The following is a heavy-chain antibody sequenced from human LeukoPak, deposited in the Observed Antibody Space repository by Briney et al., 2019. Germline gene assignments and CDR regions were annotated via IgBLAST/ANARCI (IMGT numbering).Heavy chain of an antibody. J-gene: IGHJ4*02. CDR2: INPNSGGT. CDR3: ARVRREIPPAKENSGSLPWYYFDY. D-gene: IGHD1-26*01. Sequence: ASVKVSCKASGYTFTGYYMHWVRQAPGQGLEWMGWINPNSGGTNYAQKFQGRVTMTRDTSISTAYMELSRLRSDDTAVYYCARVRREIPPAKENSGSLPWYYFDYWGQGTLVTVSS. CDR1: GYTFTGYY. V-gene: IGHV1-2*02.